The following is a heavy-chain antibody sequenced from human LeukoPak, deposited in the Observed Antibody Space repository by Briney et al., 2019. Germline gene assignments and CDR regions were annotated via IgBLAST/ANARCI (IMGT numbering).Heavy chain of an antibody. D-gene: IGHD3-22*01. CDR3: AKDRITYDYLDF. V-gene: IGHV3-23*01. CDR1: GFTFSSYA. J-gene: IGHJ4*02. Sequence: GGSLRLSCAASGFTFSSYAMSWVRQAPGKGLEWVSAISGSGGNTYYTDSVKGRFTISRDNSKNTLFLQMNSLRAEDTAVYYCAKDRITYDYLDFWGQGTLVTVSS. CDR2: ISGSGGNT.